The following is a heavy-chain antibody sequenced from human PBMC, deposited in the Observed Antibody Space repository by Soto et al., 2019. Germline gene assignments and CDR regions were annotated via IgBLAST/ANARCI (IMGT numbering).Heavy chain of an antibody. J-gene: IGHJ5*02. CDR2: IYYSGST. Sequence: PSETLSLTCTVSGGSISSYYWSWIRQPPGKGLEWIGYIYYSGSTNYNPSLKSRVTISVDTSKNQFSLKLSSVTAADTAVYYCGREGDYGDPNWFHPWGQGTLVSVSS. V-gene: IGHV4-59*01. CDR1: GGSISSYY. CDR3: GREGDYGDPNWFHP. D-gene: IGHD4-17*01.